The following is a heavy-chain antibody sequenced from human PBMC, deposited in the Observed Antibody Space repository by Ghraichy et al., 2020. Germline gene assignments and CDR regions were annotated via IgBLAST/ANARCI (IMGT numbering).Heavy chain of an antibody. Sequence: SETLSLTCTVSGGSISSSSYYWGWIRQPPGKGLEWIGSIHYSGSTYHNPSLKSRVTISVDTSKNQFSLKLSSVTAADTAVYYCARHLSIACSSTSCYARPFGNWGQGTLVTVSS. CDR1: GGSISSSSYY. D-gene: IGHD2-2*01. J-gene: IGHJ4*02. CDR3: ARHLSIACSSTSCYARPFGN. CDR2: IHYSGST. V-gene: IGHV4-39*01.